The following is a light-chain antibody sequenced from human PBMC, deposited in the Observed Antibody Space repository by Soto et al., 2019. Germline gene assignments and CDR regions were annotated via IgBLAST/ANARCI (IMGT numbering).Light chain of an antibody. CDR1: QSISSY. V-gene: IGKV1-39*01. Sequence: DIQMTQSPSSLSASVGARVTITCRASQSISSYLNWYQQKPGKAPKLLIYAASSLQSGVPSRFSGSGSGTDFTLTISSLQPEDFATYYCQQSYSTPVWTFGQGTKVDIK. CDR2: AAS. CDR3: QQSYSTPVWT. J-gene: IGKJ1*01.